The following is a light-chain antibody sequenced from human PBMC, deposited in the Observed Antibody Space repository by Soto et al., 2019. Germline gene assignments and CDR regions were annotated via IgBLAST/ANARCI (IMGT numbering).Light chain of an antibody. Sequence: DVVMTQSPLSLPVTLGPPASISCRSSQSLIHSDGDTYLNWFQQRPGQSPRRLIYKVSDRDSGVPDKFTGSGSGTDFTLKISRVEAEDVGVYYCMQGTHWPWTFGQGTEVEIK. CDR2: KVS. V-gene: IGKV2-30*02. CDR3: MQGTHWPWT. CDR1: QSLIHSDGDTY. J-gene: IGKJ1*01.